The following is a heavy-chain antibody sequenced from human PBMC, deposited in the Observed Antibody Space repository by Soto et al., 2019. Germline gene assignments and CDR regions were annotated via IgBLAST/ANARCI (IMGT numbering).Heavy chain of an antibody. CDR2: ISSSSSTI. J-gene: IGHJ5*02. V-gene: IGHV3-48*02. Sequence: EVQLVESGGGLVQPGGSLRLSCAASGFTFSSYSMNWVRQAPGKGLEWVSYISSSSSTIYYADSVKGRFTISRDNAKNSLYMQMNSLRDEDTAVYYCAREFWPLNWFDPWGQGTLVTVSS. CDR3: AREFWPLNWFDP. D-gene: IGHD3-3*01. CDR1: GFTFSSYS.